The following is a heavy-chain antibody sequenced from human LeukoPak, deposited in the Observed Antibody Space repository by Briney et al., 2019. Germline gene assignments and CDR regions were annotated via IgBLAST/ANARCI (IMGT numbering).Heavy chain of an antibody. CDR2: ITSGDST. Sequence: GESLRLSCAASGFTFSNYAMSWVRQAPGKGLEWVSAITSGDSTYYADSVKGRFTISRDNSKNTLYLQMNSLRAEDTAVYHCARAYSSSWYDYWGQGTLVTVSS. CDR1: GFTFSNYA. J-gene: IGHJ4*02. V-gene: IGHV3-23*01. D-gene: IGHD6-13*01. CDR3: ARAYSSSWYDY.